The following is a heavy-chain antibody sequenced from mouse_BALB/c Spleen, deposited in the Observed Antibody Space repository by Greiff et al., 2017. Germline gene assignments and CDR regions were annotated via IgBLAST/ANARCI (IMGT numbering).Heavy chain of an antibody. D-gene: IGHD2-4*01. CDR2: IDPENGDT. CDR1: GFNIKDYY. Sequence: EVQLQESGAELVRSGASVKLSCTASGFNIKDYYMHWVKQRPEQGLEWIGWIDPENGDTEYAPKFQGKATMTADTSSNTAYLQLSSLTSEDTAVYYCNVRYPDIYYDPAWFAYWGQGTLVTVSA. V-gene: IGHV14-4*02. J-gene: IGHJ3*01. CDR3: NVRYPDIYYDPAWFAY.